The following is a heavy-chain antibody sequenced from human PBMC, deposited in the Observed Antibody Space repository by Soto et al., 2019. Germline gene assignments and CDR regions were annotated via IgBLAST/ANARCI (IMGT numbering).Heavy chain of an antibody. J-gene: IGHJ6*02. CDR2: ISGSGGST. V-gene: IGHV3-23*01. Sequence: SLRLSCAASGFTFSSYAMSWVRQAPGKGLEWVSAISGSGGSTYYADSVKGRFTISRDNSKNTLYLQMNSLRAEDTAVYYCAKVPLYYYDSSGYLNPYYYYGMDVWGQGTTVTVSS. CDR3: AKVPLYYYDSSGYLNPYYYYGMDV. D-gene: IGHD3-22*01. CDR1: GFTFSSYA.